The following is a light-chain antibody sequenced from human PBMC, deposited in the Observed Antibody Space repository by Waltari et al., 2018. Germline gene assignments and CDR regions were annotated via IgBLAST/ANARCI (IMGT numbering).Light chain of an antibody. Sequence: EIVLTQSPGTLSLSPGERATLSCRASQSVRGSLAWYQQKVGQAPRLLIYGASSRATGIPDRFSGSGSGTDFSLTISSLEPEDFAVYYCQHYVRLPATFGQGTKVEIK. CDR1: QSVRGS. V-gene: IGKV3-20*01. J-gene: IGKJ1*01. CDR2: GAS. CDR3: QHYVRLPAT.